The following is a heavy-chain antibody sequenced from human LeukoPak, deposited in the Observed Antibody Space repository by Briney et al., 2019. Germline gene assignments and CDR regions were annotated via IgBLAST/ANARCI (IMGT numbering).Heavy chain of an antibody. CDR3: ARGQTVADDAFDI. D-gene: IGHD4-23*01. J-gene: IGHJ3*02. CDR1: GGSFSGYY. Sequence: PSETLSLTCAVYGGSFSGYYWSWIRQPPGKGLEWIGEINHSGSTNYNPSLKSRVTISVDTSKNQFSLKLSSVTAADTAVYYCARGQTVADDAFDIWGQGTMVTVSS. CDR2: INHSGST. V-gene: IGHV4-34*01.